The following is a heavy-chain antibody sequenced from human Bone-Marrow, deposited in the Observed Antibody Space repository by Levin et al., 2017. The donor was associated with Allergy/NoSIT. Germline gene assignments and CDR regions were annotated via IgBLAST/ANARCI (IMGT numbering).Heavy chain of an antibody. Sequence: GESLKISCQAFGYTFDSYSISWVRQAPGQGLEWMGWISVYNGNTNYAQKFQGRVTMSTDTSTTMAYMDLTSLTSDDSAVYYCARGLLYYNVLTGNYFDYWGQGTLVTVSS. CDR3: ARGLLYYNVLTGNYFDY. V-gene: IGHV1-18*01. J-gene: IGHJ4*02. D-gene: IGHD3-9*01. CDR2: ISVYNGNT. CDR1: GYTFDSYS.